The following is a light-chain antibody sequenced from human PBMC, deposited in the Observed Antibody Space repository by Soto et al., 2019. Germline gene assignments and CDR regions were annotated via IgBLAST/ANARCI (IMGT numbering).Light chain of an antibody. CDR3: CSFAGTYTWV. V-gene: IGLV2-11*01. CDR1: SSDVGHYNY. CDR2: DVA. Sequence: QSALTQPRSVSGSPGQSVTISCTGTSSDVGHYNYVSWYQQHPGKAPKLIIYDVAERPSGVPGRFSGSKSGSTASLTISGLQAEDEADYYCCSFAGTYTWVFGGGTKLTAL. J-gene: IGLJ3*02.